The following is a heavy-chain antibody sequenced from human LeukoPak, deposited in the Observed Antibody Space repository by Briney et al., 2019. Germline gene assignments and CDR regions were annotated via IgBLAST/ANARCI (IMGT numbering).Heavy chain of an antibody. V-gene: IGHV3-48*01. CDR2: ISSSSSTI. Sequence: PGGSLRLSCAASGFTFSSYSMNWVRQAPGKGLEWVSYISSSSSTIYYADSVKGRFTISRDNAKNSLYLQMNSLRAEDTAVYYCAIERTSSSYLFDYWGQGTLVTVSS. D-gene: IGHD6-6*01. J-gene: IGHJ4*02. CDR1: GFTFSSYS. CDR3: AIERTSSSYLFDY.